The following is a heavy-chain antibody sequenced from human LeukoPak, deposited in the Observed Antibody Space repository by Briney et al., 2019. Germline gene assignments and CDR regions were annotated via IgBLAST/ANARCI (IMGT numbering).Heavy chain of an antibody. Sequence: PSETLSLTCSVSGRSISSHHWRWIRQPPGKGLEWVGYIYYSGSTKHNPSLKSRVTISVDTSKNQCALKLSSVTAADTAVYYCARGGTTVTPGLLWFDPWGQGALVTVSS. CDR2: IYYSGST. J-gene: IGHJ5*02. D-gene: IGHD4-17*01. V-gene: IGHV4-59*11. CDR1: GRSISSHH. CDR3: ARGGTTVTPGLLWFDP.